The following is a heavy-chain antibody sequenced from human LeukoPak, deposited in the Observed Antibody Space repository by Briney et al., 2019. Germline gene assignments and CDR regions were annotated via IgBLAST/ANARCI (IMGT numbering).Heavy chain of an antibody. CDR1: GGSTSSYY. CDR2: IYASGST. J-gene: IGHJ4*02. CDR3: ARGRTYYYDSSGYYSGIFDY. Sequence: SETLSLTCTVSGGSTSSYYWSWIRQPAGKGLEWIGRIYASGSTTYNPSLKSRVTISLDTSKNQFSLKLSSVTAADTAVYYCARGRTYYYDSSGYYSGIFDYWGQGTLVTVSS. V-gene: IGHV4-4*07. D-gene: IGHD3-22*01.